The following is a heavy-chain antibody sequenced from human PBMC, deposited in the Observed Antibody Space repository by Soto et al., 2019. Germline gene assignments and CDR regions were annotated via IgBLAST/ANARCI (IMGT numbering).Heavy chain of an antibody. V-gene: IGHV4-4*02. CDR3: VSGISGAPSNYGMDV. Sequence: QVQLQESGPGLVKPSGTLSLTCAVSGGSISSSNWWSWVRQPPGKGLEWIGEIYHSGSTNYNPSLKSRVTISVDKSKNQFSLKLSSVTAADTAVYYCVSGISGAPSNYGMDVWGQGTTVTVSS. CDR2: IYHSGST. J-gene: IGHJ6*02. CDR1: GGSISSSNW. D-gene: IGHD2-15*01.